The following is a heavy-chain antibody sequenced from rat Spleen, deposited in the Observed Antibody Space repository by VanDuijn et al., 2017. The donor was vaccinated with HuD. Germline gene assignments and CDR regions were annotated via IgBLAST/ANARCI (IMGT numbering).Heavy chain of an antibody. V-gene: IGHV5-7*01. D-gene: IGHD1-12*03. J-gene: IGHJ4*01. CDR3: TRVDGYYRTMDA. Sequence: EVQLVESGGGLVQPGRSLKLSCAASGFTFSDYNMAWVRQAPRKGLEWVAIITYDGSSTYYRDSVKGRFTISRDNAKSTLYLEMDSLRSEDTANYYCTRVDGYYRTMDAWGQGTSVTVSS. CDR2: ITYDGSST. CDR1: GFTFSDYN.